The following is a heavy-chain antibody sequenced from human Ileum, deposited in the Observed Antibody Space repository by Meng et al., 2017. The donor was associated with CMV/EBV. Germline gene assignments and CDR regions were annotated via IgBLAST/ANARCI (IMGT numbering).Heavy chain of an antibody. Sequence: LSCEASGFTFSSYGMNRVRQAPGKGLGWVSSISSSNSCIYYAGSVKGRFTISRDNAKNSLYLQMNSLRAEDTAVYYCARDTTNFDYWGQGTLVTVSS. CDR1: GFTFSSYG. CDR2: ISSSNSCI. CDR3: ARDTTNFDY. D-gene: IGHD1-14*01. V-gene: IGHV3-21*01. J-gene: IGHJ4*02.